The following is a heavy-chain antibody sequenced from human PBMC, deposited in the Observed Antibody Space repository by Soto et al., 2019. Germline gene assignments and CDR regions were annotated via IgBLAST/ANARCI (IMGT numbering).Heavy chain of an antibody. J-gene: IGHJ4*02. CDR1: GYNFINYG. V-gene: IGHV1-18*01. CDR3: VRDLDGSGSYYTGD. CDR2: IRVHNGNT. Sequence: QVHLVQSGVEVKKPGASVKVSCKASGYNFINYGITWVRQAPGQGLEWMGWIRVHNGNTNYAQNLQGRVTMTTDTSTSTAYMELRSLRSDDTAVYYCVRDLDGSGSYYTGDWGPGTLVTVSS. D-gene: IGHD3-10*01.